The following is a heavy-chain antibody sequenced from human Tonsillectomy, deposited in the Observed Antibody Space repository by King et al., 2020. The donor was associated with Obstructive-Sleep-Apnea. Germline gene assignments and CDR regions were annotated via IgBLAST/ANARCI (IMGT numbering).Heavy chain of an antibody. Sequence: VQLVESGGGLVHPGGSLRLSCAASGFTFSSYAINWVRQAPGKGLEWVSAISGSGVGTYYADSVKGRFTISRDNSKNTLYLQMNSLRAEDTAVYYCAKAYYGSGSYSYYYYGMDVWGQGTTVTVSS. CDR3: AKAYYGSGSYSYYYYGMDV. D-gene: IGHD3-10*01. J-gene: IGHJ6*02. CDR1: GFTFSSYA. V-gene: IGHV3-23*04. CDR2: ISGSGVGT.